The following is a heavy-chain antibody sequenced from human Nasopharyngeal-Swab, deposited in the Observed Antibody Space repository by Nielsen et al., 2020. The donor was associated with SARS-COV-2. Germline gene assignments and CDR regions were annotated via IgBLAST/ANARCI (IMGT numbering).Heavy chain of an antibody. V-gene: IGHV1-2*02. Sequence: ASVKVSCKASGYNFTDYYIHWVRQAPGEGLEWVGWININSDETVYAQKFNDRVTMTRDTSINTAYMELTSLRSDDTAVYYCAKDLRVYGSGSLDYWGQGTLVTVFS. CDR1: GYNFTDYY. CDR2: ININSDET. CDR3: AKDLRVYGSGSLDY. J-gene: IGHJ4*02. D-gene: IGHD3-10*01.